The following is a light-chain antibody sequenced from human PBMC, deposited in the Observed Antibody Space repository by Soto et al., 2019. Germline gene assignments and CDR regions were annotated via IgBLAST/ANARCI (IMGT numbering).Light chain of an antibody. CDR1: WNVGSS. CDR3: QNGRT. Sequence: FVLTQSPATLSLSPGERATLSCRASWNVGSSLAWHQQKPGQAPRLLMYDESKRPTGIPARFSGSGSGTDFTLTISSLEAEDFAVYYCQNGRTFGQGTRLEIK. V-gene: IGKV3-11*01. CDR2: DES. J-gene: IGKJ2*01.